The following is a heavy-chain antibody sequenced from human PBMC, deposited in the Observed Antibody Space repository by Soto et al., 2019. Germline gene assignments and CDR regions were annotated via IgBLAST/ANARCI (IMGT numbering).Heavy chain of an antibody. J-gene: IGHJ6*02. V-gene: IGHV4-34*01. D-gene: IGHD6-13*01. Sequence: SETLSLTCAVYGGSFSGYYWSWICQPPGKGLEWIGEINHSGSTNYNPSLKSRVTISVDTSKNQFSLKLSSVTAADTAVYYCARDLQYSRLFYGMDVGGQGTTVTVSS. CDR2: INHSGST. CDR3: ARDLQYSRLFYGMDV. CDR1: GGSFSGYY.